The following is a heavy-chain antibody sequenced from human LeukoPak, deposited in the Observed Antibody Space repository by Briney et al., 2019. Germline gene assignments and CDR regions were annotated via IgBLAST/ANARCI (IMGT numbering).Heavy chain of an antibody. D-gene: IGHD3-10*01. J-gene: IGHJ5*02. CDR3: ATARPIKNTFMVRGVLPAGS. CDR1: GYSLTQLS. Sequence: ASVTVSCKVSGYSLTQLSMHWVRQAPGKGLEWMGGFDPENGEAFYAQKFRGRLTLTEDTSTDTGYLELSSLRSEDTAVYYCATARPIKNTFMVRGVLPAGSWGQGSLVTVSS. V-gene: IGHV1-24*01. CDR2: FDPENGEA.